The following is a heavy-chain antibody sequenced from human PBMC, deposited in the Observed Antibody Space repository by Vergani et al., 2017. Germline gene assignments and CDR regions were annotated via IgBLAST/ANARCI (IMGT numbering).Heavy chain of an antibody. Sequence: QVQLVQSGAEVKKPGSSVKVSCKASGGTFSSYAISWVRQAPGQGLEWMGRIIPIFGTANYAQKFQGRVTITADESTSTAYMELSSLRSEDTAVYYCARDRKAAAGQKNWFDPWGQGTLVTVSS. CDR1: GGTFSSYA. V-gene: IGHV1-69*18. J-gene: IGHJ5*02. CDR2: IIPIFGTA. D-gene: IGHD6-13*01. CDR3: ARDRKAAAGQKNWFDP.